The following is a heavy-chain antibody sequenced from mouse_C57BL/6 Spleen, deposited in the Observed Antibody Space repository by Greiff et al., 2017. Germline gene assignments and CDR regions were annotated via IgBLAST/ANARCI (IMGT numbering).Heavy chain of an antibody. CDR1: GYTFTSYW. CDR3: ARDDYDWDYYAMDY. D-gene: IGHD2-4*01. V-gene: IGHV1-53*01. Sequence: VQLQQPGTELVKPGASVKVSCKASGYTFTSYWMHWVKQRPGQGLEWIGNINPSNGGTNYNEKFKSKATLTVDKSSSTAYRQLSSLTSEDSAVYYCARDDYDWDYYAMDYWGQGTSVTVSS. J-gene: IGHJ4*01. CDR2: INPSNGGT.